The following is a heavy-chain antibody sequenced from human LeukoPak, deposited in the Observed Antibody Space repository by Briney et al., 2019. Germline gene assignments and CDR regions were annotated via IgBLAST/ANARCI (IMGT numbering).Heavy chain of an antibody. Sequence: PGGSLRLSCAASGFTFSNYWMHWVRQAPGKGLEWVAVISYDGSNKYYADSVKGRFTISRDNSKNTLYLQMNSLRAEDTAVYYCARDVRSGYYRYYYYYYYMDVWGKGTTVTVSS. CDR2: ISYDGSNK. J-gene: IGHJ6*03. CDR3: ARDVRSGYYRYYYYYYYMDV. V-gene: IGHV3-30*03. CDR1: GFTFSNYW. D-gene: IGHD3-22*01.